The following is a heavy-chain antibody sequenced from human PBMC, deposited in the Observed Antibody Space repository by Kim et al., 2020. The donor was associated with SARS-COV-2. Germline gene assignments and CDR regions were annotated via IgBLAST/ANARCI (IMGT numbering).Heavy chain of an antibody. Sequence: GGSLRLSCAASGFTFSGSAMHWVRQASGKGLEWVGRIRSKANSYATAYAASVKGRFTISRDDSKNTAYLQMNSLKTEDTAVYYCTRQSPYSSGWLNYYYYGMDVWGQGTTVTVSS. CDR1: GFTFSGSA. D-gene: IGHD6-19*01. J-gene: IGHJ6*02. CDR3: TRQSPYSSGWLNYYYYGMDV. V-gene: IGHV3-73*01. CDR2: IRSKANSYAT.